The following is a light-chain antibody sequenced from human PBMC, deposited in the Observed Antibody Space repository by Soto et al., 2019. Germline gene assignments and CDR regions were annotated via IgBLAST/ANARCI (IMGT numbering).Light chain of an antibody. CDR2: EGS. J-gene: IGLJ2*01. V-gene: IGLV2-23*01. CDR1: SSDVGSYNL. CDR3: CSYAGSSIPVV. Sequence: QSALTQPASVSGSPGQSITISCTGTSSDVGSYNLVSWYQQHPGKAPKLMIYEGSKRPSGVSNRFSGSKSGNTASPTISGLQAEDEADYYCCSYAGSSIPVVFGGGTKLTVL.